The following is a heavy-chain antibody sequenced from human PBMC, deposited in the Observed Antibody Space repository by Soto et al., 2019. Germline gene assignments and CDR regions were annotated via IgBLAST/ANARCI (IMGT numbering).Heavy chain of an antibody. CDR2: RDHSGST. D-gene: IGHD3-3*01. Sequence: ETLSLTCAVSGYSIGSGYYWGWIRQPPGKGLEWIGSRDHSGSTYYNPTLKSRVTTSVDTSKNQFSLKLSSVTAADPAVYYCARSVIQFAIFGVVIGAFDIWRQGTMVTGS. CDR1: GYSIGSGYY. V-gene: IGHV4-38-2*01. J-gene: IGHJ3*02. CDR3: ARSVIQFAIFGVVIGAFDI.